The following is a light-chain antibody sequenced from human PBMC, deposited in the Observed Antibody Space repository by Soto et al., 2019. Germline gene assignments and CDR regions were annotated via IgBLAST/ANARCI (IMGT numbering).Light chain of an antibody. CDR2: GAS. CDR3: QQSYSTLWT. V-gene: IGKV1-39*01. J-gene: IGKJ1*01. Sequence: DIQMTQSPSSLSASVGDRVTITCRASQRISNYLNWYQQKPEKAPRLLIYGASSLQSGVPSRFSGSGSGTDFTLTISSPQPEDFATYYCQQSYSTLWTFGQGTKVEIK. CDR1: QRISNY.